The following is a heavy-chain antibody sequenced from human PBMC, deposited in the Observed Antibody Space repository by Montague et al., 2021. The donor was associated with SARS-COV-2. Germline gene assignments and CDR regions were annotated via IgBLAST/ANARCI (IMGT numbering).Heavy chain of an antibody. J-gene: IGHJ6*03. CDR1: GGSFSTYS. CDR3: ARLRDGVVPSPILGVGPYYSYYYMDV. CDR2: IHHGGST. Sequence: SETLSLTCAVHGGSFSTYSWNWIRRPSGKGLEWIGEIHHGGSTNYNPSLKSRVTISADTSKNQFSLKLTSVAAADTAVYYCARLRDGVVPSPILGVGPYYSYYYMDVWGRGTTVTVSS. D-gene: IGHD3-10*01. V-gene: IGHV4-34*01.